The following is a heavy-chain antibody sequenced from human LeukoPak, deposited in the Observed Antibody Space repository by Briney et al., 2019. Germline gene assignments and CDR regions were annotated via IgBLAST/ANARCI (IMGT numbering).Heavy chain of an antibody. Sequence: GGSLRLSCAGSGFSFSTYDMLWVRQAPGKGLEWVSAIGSGGDTYYAGSVKGRFTISRESANNSFYLQMNSLNAGDTAVYFCARAVAGTDGIDSWGQGTLVTVSS. D-gene: IGHD6-19*01. CDR3: ARAVAGTDGIDS. CDR2: IGSGGDT. CDR1: GFSFSTYD. V-gene: IGHV3-13*01. J-gene: IGHJ4*02.